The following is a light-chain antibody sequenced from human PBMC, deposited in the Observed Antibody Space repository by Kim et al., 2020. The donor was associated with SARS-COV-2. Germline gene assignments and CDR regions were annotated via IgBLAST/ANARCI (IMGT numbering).Light chain of an antibody. CDR3: QQYDNLPLT. CDR1: QDISNY. CDR2: DAS. Sequence: DIQMTQSPSSLSASVGDRVTITCQASQDISNYLNCYQQKPGKDPKLLIYDASNLETGVPSRFSGSGSGTDFSYTISRLQPEDIATYYCQQYDNLPLTFGGVTKVDIK. J-gene: IGKJ4*01. V-gene: IGKV1-33*01.